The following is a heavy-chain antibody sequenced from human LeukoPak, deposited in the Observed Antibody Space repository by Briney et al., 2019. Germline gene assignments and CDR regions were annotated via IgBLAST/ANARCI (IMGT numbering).Heavy chain of an antibody. D-gene: IGHD4/OR15-4a*01. CDR2: ISTYNGNT. CDR3: AREGQGMVLFDY. J-gene: IGHJ4*02. Sequence: GASVNVSCTASGYTFTNYGISWVRQAPGQGLEWMGWISTYNGNTNYAQKLQGRVTMTTDTSTSTAYMELRSLRSDDTAVYYCAREGQGMVLFDYWGQGTLVTVSS. CDR1: GYTFTNYG. V-gene: IGHV1-18*01.